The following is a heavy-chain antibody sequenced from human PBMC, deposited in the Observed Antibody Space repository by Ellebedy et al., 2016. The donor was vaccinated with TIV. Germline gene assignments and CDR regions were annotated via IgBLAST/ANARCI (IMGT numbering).Heavy chain of an antibody. CDR3: ATRAWLDS. D-gene: IGHD2-21*01. V-gene: IGHV3-23*01. Sequence: PGGSLRLSCAASGFTFSTYTMSWVRQAPGKGLEWVSGISDSGGSANYADSVKGRFAISRDNPKNTRYLQMTSLRAEDTALYYCATRAWLDSWGQGTLVTVSS. CDR2: ISDSGGSA. J-gene: IGHJ4*02. CDR1: GFTFSTYT.